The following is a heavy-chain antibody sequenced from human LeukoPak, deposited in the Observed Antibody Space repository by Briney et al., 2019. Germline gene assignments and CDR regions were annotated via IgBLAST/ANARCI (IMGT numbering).Heavy chain of an antibody. D-gene: IGHD1-26*01. J-gene: IGHJ5*02. CDR2: IYTSGST. CDR3: ARGNGATSWFDP. V-gene: IGHV4-4*09. Sequence: SETQSLTCTVSGGSISSYYWSWIRQPPGKGLEWIGYIYTSGSTNYNPSLKSRVTISVDTSKNQFSLKLSSVTAADTAVYYCARGNGATSWFDPWGQGTLVTVSS. CDR1: GGSISSYY.